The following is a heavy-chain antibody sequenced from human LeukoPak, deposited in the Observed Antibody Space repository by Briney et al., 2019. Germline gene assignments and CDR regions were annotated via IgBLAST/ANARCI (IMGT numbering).Heavy chain of an antibody. CDR3: ARVSGYLSGWFDY. J-gene: IGHJ5*01. CDR2: IYSDGTT. D-gene: IGHD3-9*01. V-gene: IGHV3-53*01. CDR1: GFTFSSYA. Sequence: GGSLRLSCAASGFTFSSYAMNWVRQAPGKGLEWVSVIYSDGTTYYADSVKGRFTISRDNSKNTLYLQMNSLRAEDTAVYYCARVSGYLSGWFDYWGQGTLVTVSS.